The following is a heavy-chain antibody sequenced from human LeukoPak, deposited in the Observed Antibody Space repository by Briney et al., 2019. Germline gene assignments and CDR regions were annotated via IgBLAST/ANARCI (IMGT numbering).Heavy chain of an antibody. CDR3: AYSQNDIFTGNYVPLDY. CDR1: GFSLTTSGVG. J-gene: IGHJ4*02. D-gene: IGHD3-9*01. CDR2: VYGNDDK. Sequence: ESGPTLVKPTQTLTLTCTFSGFSLTTSGVGVGWIRQPPGKALEWLALVYGNDDKRYSPSLKTRLTITKDTSESHVVLRLTNVDPVDTATYYCAYSQNDIFTGNYVPLDYWGQGTLVTVSS. V-gene: IGHV2-5*01.